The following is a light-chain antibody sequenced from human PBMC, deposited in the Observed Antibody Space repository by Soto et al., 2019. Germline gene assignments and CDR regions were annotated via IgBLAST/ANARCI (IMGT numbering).Light chain of an antibody. V-gene: IGKV1-5*01. CDR1: QSISSW. CDR3: QQYNSYSWT. Sequence: IQMTHSPSTLSASVLYRVTITCLASQSISSWLAWYQQKPGKAPKLLIYDASSFESGVPSRFSGSGSGTEFTLTISSLQPDDFATYYCQQYNSYSWTFGQGTKVDIK. CDR2: DAS. J-gene: IGKJ1*01.